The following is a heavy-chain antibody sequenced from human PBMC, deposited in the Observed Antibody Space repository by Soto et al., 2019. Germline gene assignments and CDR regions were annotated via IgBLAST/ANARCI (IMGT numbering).Heavy chain of an antibody. D-gene: IGHD3-16*02. CDR1: GGSISSSSYY. V-gene: IGHV4-39*01. CDR3: ARLYDYVWGSYRYYFDY. Sequence: QLQLQESGPGLVKPSETLSLTCTVSGGSISSSSYYWGWISQPPGKGLEWIGSTYYSGSTYYNPSLKSRVTISVDTSKNQFSLKLSSVTAADTAVYYCARLYDYVWGSYRYYFDYWGQGTLVTVSS. J-gene: IGHJ4*02. CDR2: TYYSGST.